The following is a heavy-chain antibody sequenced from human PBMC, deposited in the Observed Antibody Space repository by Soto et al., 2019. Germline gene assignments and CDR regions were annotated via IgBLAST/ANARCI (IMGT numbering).Heavy chain of an antibody. CDR3: ASGGFYDGRSAFYFHY. Sequence: PSETLSLTCTVSGGSISSSNWWSWVRQPPGKGLEWIGEISHSGSTNYNPSLKSRVTISIDKSKNQFSLELSSVTAADTAVFYCASGGFYDGRSAFYFHYWGQGTPVTVSS. V-gene: IGHV4-4*02. CDR2: ISHSGST. J-gene: IGHJ4*02. CDR1: GGSISSSNW. D-gene: IGHD3-22*01.